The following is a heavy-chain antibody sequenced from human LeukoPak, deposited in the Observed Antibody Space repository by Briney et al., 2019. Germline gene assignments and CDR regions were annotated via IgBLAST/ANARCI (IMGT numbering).Heavy chain of an antibody. Sequence: SVKVSCKASGYTFTSYYMHWVRQAPGQGLEWMGGIIPIFGTANYAQKFQGRVTITADESTSTAYMELSSLRSEDTAVYYCARKDSGSLDYYYYGMDVWGQGTTVTVSS. CDR1: GYTFTSYY. CDR2: IIPIFGTA. J-gene: IGHJ6*02. CDR3: ARKDSGSLDYYYYGMDV. V-gene: IGHV1-69*13. D-gene: IGHD1-26*01.